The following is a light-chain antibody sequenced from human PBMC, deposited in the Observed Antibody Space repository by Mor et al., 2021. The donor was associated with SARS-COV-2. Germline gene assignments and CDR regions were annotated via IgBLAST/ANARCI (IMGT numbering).Light chain of an antibody. CDR3: SSYAGSYTWV. Sequence: PKLILFDVKARPSGVPQRFSASKSGSTASLTIAGLRAEDEADYYCSSYAGSYTWVFGGGTKLTVL. J-gene: IGLJ3*02. V-gene: IGLV2-11*01. CDR2: DVK.